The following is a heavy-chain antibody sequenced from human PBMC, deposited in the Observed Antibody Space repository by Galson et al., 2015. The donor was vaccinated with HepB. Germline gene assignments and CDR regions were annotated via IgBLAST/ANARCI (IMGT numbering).Heavy chain of an antibody. CDR3: ARDGYSSTWYPYNWLDP. D-gene: IGHD6-13*01. CDR1: GYTFTSYA. V-gene: IGHV1-3*01. Sequence: SVKVSCKASGYTFTSYAMHWVRQAPGQRLEWMGWINAGNGNTKYSQKLQGRVTITRDTSANTAYMELSSLISEDTAVYYCARDGYSSTWYPYNWLDPWGRGTLVTVSS. CDR2: INAGNGNT. J-gene: IGHJ5*02.